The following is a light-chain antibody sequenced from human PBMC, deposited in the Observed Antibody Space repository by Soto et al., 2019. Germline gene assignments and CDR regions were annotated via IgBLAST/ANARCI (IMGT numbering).Light chain of an antibody. Sequence: IVLTQSPGTLSLSPGERATLSCRASQTISSSYLAWYQQKPGQAPRLLIYGASSRATGIPDRFSGSGSGTDFTLTINRLEPEDLAVYYCQHYGSSPYTFGQGTKLEIK. CDR3: QHYGSSPYT. CDR1: QTISSSY. CDR2: GAS. V-gene: IGKV3-20*01. J-gene: IGKJ2*01.